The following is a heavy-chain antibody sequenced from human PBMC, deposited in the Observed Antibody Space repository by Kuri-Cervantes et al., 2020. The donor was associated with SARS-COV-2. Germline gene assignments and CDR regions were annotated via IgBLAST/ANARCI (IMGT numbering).Heavy chain of an antibody. CDR2: IIPIFGTA. CDR1: GGTFSSYA. D-gene: IGHD3-22*01. CDR3: ALGYWGSGYPRYYYYMDV. V-gene: IGHV1-69*13. J-gene: IGHJ6*03. Sequence: SVKVSCKASGGTFSSYAISWVRQAPGQGLEWMGGIIPIFGTANYAQKFQGRVTITADESTSTAFMELSSLRSEDTAVYYCALGYWGSGYPRYYYYMDVWGKGTTVTVSS.